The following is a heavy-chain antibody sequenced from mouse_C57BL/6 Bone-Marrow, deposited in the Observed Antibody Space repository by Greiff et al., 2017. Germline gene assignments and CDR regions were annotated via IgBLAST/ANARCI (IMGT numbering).Heavy chain of an antibody. J-gene: IGHJ4*01. CDR3: ARGDYDYDGDY. CDR1: GYTFTSYG. D-gene: IGHD2-4*01. CDR2: IYPRSGNT. Sequence: VQLQPSGAELARPGASVKLSCKASGYTFTSYGISWVKQRTGQGLEWIGEIYPRSGNTYYNETFKGKATLTADKSSSTAYMELRSLTSEDSAVYFCARGDYDYDGDYCGQGTSVTVSS. V-gene: IGHV1-81*01.